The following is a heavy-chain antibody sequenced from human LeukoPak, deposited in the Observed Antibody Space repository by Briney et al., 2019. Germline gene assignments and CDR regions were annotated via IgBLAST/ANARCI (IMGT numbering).Heavy chain of an antibody. D-gene: IGHD1-26*01. J-gene: IGHJ4*02. V-gene: IGHV5-51*01. Sequence: GESLKISCQVSGYSFTNYWIAWLRQMPGKGLEWMGIIYLRDSDTRYSPSFQGQVTISADKSISTAYLQWSSLKASDTAMYYCARRYSGSGDYWGQGTLVTVSS. CDR2: IYLRDSDT. CDR3: ARRYSGSGDY. CDR1: GYSFTNYW.